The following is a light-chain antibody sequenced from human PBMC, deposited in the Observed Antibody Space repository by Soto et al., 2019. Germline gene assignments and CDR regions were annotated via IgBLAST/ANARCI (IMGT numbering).Light chain of an antibody. V-gene: IGLV2-14*01. CDR1: SSDVGGYQY. CDR3: CSYTLRSTLG. J-gene: IGLJ2*01. CDR2: EVS. Sequence: QSVLTQPASVSGSPGQSITISCTGTSSDVGGYQYVSWYQQYPGKAPKLVIYEVSNRPSGVSIRFSGSKSGDTASLTISGLQAEDEADYYCCSYTLRSTLGFGGGTKLTVL.